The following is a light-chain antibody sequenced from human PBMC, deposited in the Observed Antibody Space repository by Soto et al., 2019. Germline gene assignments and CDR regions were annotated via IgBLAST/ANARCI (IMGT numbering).Light chain of an antibody. CDR1: EDVSSS. V-gene: IGKV3-11*01. CDR2: DVS. CDR3: GQRYNWPRT. Sequence: DIVLTQSPATLSLSPGERATLSCRASEDVSSSLAWYQQKPGQSPRLLIYDVSNRATGIPSRFSGSGSGADFTLTISSLGPDDFAVYYGGQRYNWPRTFGQGTKVE. J-gene: IGKJ1*01.